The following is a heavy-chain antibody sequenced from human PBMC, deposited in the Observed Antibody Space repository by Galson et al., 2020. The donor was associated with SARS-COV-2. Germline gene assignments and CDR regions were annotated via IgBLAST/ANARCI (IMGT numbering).Heavy chain of an antibody. Sequence: GESLKISCKVSGYTLTELSMHWVRQAPGKGLEWMGGFDPEDGETIYAQKFQGRVTMTEDTSTDTAYMELSSLRSEDTAVYYCATSPPIVVVPAARGPPWFDPWGQGTLVTVSS. CDR3: ATSPPIVVVPAARGPPWFDP. V-gene: IGHV1-24*01. CDR2: FDPEDGET. J-gene: IGHJ5*02. CDR1: GYTLTELS. D-gene: IGHD2-2*01.